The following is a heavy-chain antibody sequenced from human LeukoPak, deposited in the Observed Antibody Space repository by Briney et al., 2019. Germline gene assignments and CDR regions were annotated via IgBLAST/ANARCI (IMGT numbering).Heavy chain of an antibody. CDR1: GFTFSTYA. Sequence: PGGSLRLSCAASGFTFSTYAMSWVRQAPGRGLEWVSGICGSGGCTYYADSVKGRSTISRDNSKNTLYLQMNSLRAEDTAVYYCASTPFYDCVWGSYRYRGLFDNWGQGTPVSVSS. J-gene: IGHJ4*02. CDR2: ICGSGGCT. D-gene: IGHD3-16*02. V-gene: IGHV3-23*01. CDR3: ASTPFYDCVWGSYRYRGLFDN.